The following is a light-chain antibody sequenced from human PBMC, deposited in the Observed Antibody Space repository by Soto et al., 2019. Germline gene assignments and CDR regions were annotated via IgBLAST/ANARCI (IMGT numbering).Light chain of an antibody. Sequence: DIQMTQSPSTLSASVGDRVSITCRASQSISSWLAWYQQKPGKAPKLLIYKASSLESGVPSRFSGSGSGTEFTLTISSLQPDDFAAYYCQQYNSYPLTFGGGTKVEIK. CDR2: KAS. V-gene: IGKV1-5*03. J-gene: IGKJ4*01. CDR3: QQYNSYPLT. CDR1: QSISSW.